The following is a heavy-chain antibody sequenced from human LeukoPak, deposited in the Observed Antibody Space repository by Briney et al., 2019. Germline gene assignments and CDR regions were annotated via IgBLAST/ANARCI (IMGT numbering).Heavy chain of an antibody. Sequence: GGSLRLSCATSGFTFSSYSMNWVRQAPGKGLEWVSSISSSSSYIYYADSVKGRFTISRDNAKNSLYLQMNSLRAEDTAVYYCARDRRYGDYVGNYMDVWGKGTTVTVSS. CDR3: ARDRRYGDYVGNYMDV. D-gene: IGHD4-17*01. CDR1: GFTFSSYS. CDR2: ISSSSSYI. V-gene: IGHV3-21*01. J-gene: IGHJ6*03.